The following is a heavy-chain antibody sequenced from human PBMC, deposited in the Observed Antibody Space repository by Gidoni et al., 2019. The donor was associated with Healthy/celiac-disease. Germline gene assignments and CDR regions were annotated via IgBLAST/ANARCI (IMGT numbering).Heavy chain of an antibody. CDR3: ARDLAGEGSSSWWQGHYYYGMDV. D-gene: IGHD6-13*01. Sequence: QVQLVESGGGVVQPGRSLRLSCAASGFTFSSYGMHWVRQAPGKGLEWVAVIWYDGSNKYYADSVKGRFTISRDNSKNTLYLQMNSLRAEDTAVYYCARDLAGEGSSSWWQGHYYYGMDVWGQGTTVTVSS. CDR1: GFTFSSYG. J-gene: IGHJ6*02. V-gene: IGHV3-33*01. CDR2: IWYDGSNK.